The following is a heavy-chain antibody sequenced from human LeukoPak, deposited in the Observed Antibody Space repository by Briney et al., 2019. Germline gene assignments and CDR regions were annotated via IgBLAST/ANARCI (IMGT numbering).Heavy chain of an antibody. J-gene: IGHJ4*02. Sequence: GGSLRLSCTASGFTFTRYTMHWVRQAPGQGLEWVALVLYDGSKKYYADSVKGRFTLSRDNSKNTLSLQMNTLRPDDTALYYCVRDNYGGILDFWGQGTLVTVSS. V-gene: IGHV3-30*04. CDR2: VLYDGSKK. D-gene: IGHD2-21*01. CDR1: GFTFTRYT. CDR3: VRDNYGGILDF.